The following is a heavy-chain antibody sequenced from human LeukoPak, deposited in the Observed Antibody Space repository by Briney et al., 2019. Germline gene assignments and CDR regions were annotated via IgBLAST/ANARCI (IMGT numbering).Heavy chain of an antibody. CDR2: IIPIFGTA. J-gene: IGHJ4*02. CDR3: ARGVLNYYDSSGYLDY. D-gene: IGHD3-22*01. V-gene: IGHV1-69*13. Sequence: SVKVSCKASGGTFSSYAVSWVRQAPGQGLEWMGGIIPIFGTANYAQKFQGRVTITADESTSTAYMELSSLRSEDTAVYYCARGVLNYYDSSGYLDYWGQGTLVTVSS. CDR1: GGTFSSYA.